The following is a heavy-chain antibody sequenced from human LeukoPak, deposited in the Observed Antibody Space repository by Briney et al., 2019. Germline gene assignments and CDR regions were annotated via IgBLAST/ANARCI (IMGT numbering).Heavy chain of an antibody. J-gene: IGHJ5*02. CDR2: IYPGDSDT. V-gene: IGHV5-51*01. CDR3: ARSDYDYLWGSLANWFDP. Sequence: PGESLKVSCKVSGYNFTSYWIGWVRQLPGKGLEWMGIIYPGDSDTRYSPSFQGQVTISADKSISTAYLQWSSLKASDTAMYYCARSDYDYLWGSLANWFDPWGQGTLVTVSS. CDR1: GYNFTSYW. D-gene: IGHD3-16*01.